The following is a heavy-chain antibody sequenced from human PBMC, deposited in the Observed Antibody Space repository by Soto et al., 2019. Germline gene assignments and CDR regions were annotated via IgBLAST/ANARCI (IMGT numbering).Heavy chain of an antibody. CDR1: GYTFSSDT. V-gene: IGHV5-51*01. J-gene: IGHJ4*02. CDR3: ARIGSSYNPFDS. Sequence: AGSQETSEGGAGYTFSSDTIGGVRQTPGKGLEWMGIIYPDYSDTSYTPSFRGQVTISVDKSISPAYLQWSSLKASDSAMYFCARIGSSYNPFDSWGRGTLVTVSS. CDR2: IYPDYSDT. D-gene: IGHD2-15*01.